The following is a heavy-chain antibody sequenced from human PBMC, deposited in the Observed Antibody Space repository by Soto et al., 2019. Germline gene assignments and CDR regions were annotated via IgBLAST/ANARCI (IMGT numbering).Heavy chain of an antibody. CDR2: IYYSGST. Sequence: SETLSLTCTVSGGSISSYYWSWIRQPPGKGLEWIGYIYYSGSTNYNPSLKSRVTISVDTSKNQFSLKLSSVTAADTAVYYCARDAPSFYVWWSSSFRGGLDRWGQGSLVTVSS. CDR3: ARDAPSFYVWWSSSFRGGLDR. J-gene: IGHJ5*02. D-gene: IGHD3-16*01. CDR1: GGSISSYY. V-gene: IGHV4-59*01.